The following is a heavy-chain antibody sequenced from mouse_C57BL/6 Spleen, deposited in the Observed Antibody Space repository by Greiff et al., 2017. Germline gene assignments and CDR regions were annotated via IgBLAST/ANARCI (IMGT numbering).Heavy chain of an antibody. CDR3: ARERGSTMVTTEFDY. J-gene: IGHJ2*01. D-gene: IGHD2-2*01. CDR1: GYSITSCDY. Sequence: QSGPGLVKPSQSLSLTCSVTGYSITSCDYWNLLRPFPGNKLEWIGYISYDGSNNYNPSLKNRISITRDTSKNQFFLKLNSVKTEDTATYYCARERGSTMVTTEFDYWGQGTTLTVSS. V-gene: IGHV3-6*01. CDR2: ISYDGSN.